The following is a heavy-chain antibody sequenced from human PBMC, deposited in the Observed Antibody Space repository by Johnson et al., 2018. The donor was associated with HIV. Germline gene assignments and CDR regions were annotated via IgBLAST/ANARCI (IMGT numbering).Heavy chain of an antibody. CDR3: AKTIVVVTADAFDI. Sequence: QVQLMESGGGVVQPGRSLRLSCAASGFTFSNYAMHWVRQAPGKGLEWVAVISYDGSNKYYADSVKGRFTISRDNSKNSLYLQMNSLRAEDTAVYYCAKTIVVVTADAFDIWGQGTMVTVSS. V-gene: IGHV3-30*18. CDR2: ISYDGSNK. D-gene: IGHD2-21*02. CDR1: GFTFSNYA. J-gene: IGHJ3*02.